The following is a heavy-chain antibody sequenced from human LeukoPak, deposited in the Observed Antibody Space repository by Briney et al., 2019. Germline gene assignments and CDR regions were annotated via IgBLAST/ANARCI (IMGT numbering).Heavy chain of an antibody. V-gene: IGHV1-18*01. J-gene: IGHJ5*02. Sequence: GASVKVSCKASGYTFTSYGISWVRQAPGQGLEWMGWISAYNGNTNYAQKLQGRVTMTTDTSISTAYMELSSLRSEDTAVYYCARGVTGTTSNWFDPWGQGTLVTVSS. D-gene: IGHD1-20*01. CDR1: GYTFTSYG. CDR2: ISAYNGNT. CDR3: ARGVTGTTSNWFDP.